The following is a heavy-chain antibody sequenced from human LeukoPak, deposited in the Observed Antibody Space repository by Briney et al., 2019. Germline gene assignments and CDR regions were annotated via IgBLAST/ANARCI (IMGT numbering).Heavy chain of an antibody. J-gene: IGHJ6*02. Sequence: ASVKVSCKASGYTFTSYGISWVRQAPGQGLEWMGWISAYNGNTNYAQKLQGRVTMTTDTSTSTAYMELRSLRSDDTAVYYCARGTPMVRGVITDTYYYYGMDVWGQGTTVTVSS. D-gene: IGHD3-10*01. CDR3: ARGTPMVRGVITDTYYYYGMDV. V-gene: IGHV1-18*01. CDR2: ISAYNGNT. CDR1: GYTFTSYG.